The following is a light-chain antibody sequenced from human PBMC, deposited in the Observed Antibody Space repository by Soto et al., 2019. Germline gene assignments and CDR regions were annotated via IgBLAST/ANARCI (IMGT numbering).Light chain of an antibody. CDR3: QQYGSSPTWT. J-gene: IGKJ1*01. CDR1: QSVSSSY. V-gene: IGKV3-20*01. Sequence: IVLTQSPGTLSLSPGERATLSCRASQSVSSSYLAWYQQKPGQAPRLLIYGASSRATGIPDRFSSSGSGTDFTLTISRLEPEDFAVYYCQQYGSSPTWTFGQGTK. CDR2: GAS.